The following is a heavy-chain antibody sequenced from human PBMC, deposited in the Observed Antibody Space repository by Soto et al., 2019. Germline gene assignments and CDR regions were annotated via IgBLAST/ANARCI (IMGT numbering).Heavy chain of an antibody. J-gene: IGHJ6*02. CDR2: IWFDGSKK. V-gene: IGHV3-33*01. Sequence: QMQLVESGGGVVQPGRSLRLSCAASGFTFRSYGIHWVRQAPGKGLEWVALIWFDGSKKYNVDSVKGRFPVSRDNSKNTLYLQMNSLRVEDTAVYYCARDRLVPYGYGMDVWGQGTTVTVSS. D-gene: IGHD2-2*01. CDR1: GFTFRSYG. CDR3: ARDRLVPYGYGMDV.